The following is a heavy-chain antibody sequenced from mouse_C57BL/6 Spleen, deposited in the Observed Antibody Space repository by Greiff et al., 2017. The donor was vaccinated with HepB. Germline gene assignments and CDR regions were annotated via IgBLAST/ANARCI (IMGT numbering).Heavy chain of an antibody. Sequence: QVQLKQPGAELVKPGASVKMSCKASGYTFTSYWITWVKQRPGQGLEWIGDIYPGSGSTNYNEKFKSKATLTVDTSSSTAYMQLSSLTSEDSAVYYCARLGTAQASYYAMDYWGQGTSVTVSS. J-gene: IGHJ4*01. V-gene: IGHV1-55*01. CDR2: IYPGSGST. CDR3: ARLGTAQASYYAMDY. CDR1: GYTFTSYW. D-gene: IGHD3-2*02.